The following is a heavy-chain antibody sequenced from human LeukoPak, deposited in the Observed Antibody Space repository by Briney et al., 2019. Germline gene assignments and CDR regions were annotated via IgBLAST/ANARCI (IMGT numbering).Heavy chain of an antibody. CDR2: ISGSGGST. CDR3: AKCRVVVPAATDY. J-gene: IGHJ4*02. Sequence: GGPLKPSCAAPGSTFSTYALHGVGQAPGKGRSGFSAISGSGGSTYYADSVKGRFTISRDNSKNTLYLQMNSLRAEDTAVYYCAKCRVVVPAATDYWGQGTLVTVSS. D-gene: IGHD2-2*01. CDR1: GSTFSTYA. V-gene: IGHV3-23*01.